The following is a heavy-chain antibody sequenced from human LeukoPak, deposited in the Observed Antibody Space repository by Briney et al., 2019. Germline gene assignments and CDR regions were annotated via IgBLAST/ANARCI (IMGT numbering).Heavy chain of an antibody. D-gene: IGHD3-9*01. Sequence: PGGSLRLSCAASGFTFSSYWMSWVRQAPGKGLEWVANIKQDGSEKYYVDSVKGRFTISRDNAKNSLYLQMNSLRAEDTAVYYCARDTPFDKDILTGYYIRDPGDYWGQGTLVTVSS. V-gene: IGHV3-7*01. CDR2: IKQDGSEK. CDR3: ARDTPFDKDILTGYYIRDPGDY. J-gene: IGHJ4*02. CDR1: GFTFSSYW.